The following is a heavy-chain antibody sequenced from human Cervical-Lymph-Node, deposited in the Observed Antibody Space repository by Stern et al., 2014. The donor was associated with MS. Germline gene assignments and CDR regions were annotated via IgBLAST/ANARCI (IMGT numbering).Heavy chain of an antibody. V-gene: IGHV4-30-4*01. CDR3: VGEQESGFYVE. CDR2: IYHSGTT. D-gene: IGHD2/OR15-2a*01. J-gene: IGHJ4*02. CDR1: GCSISRGDHY. Sequence: QLQLQESGPGLVRPSQTLSVTCSVSGCSISRGDHYWTWLRQSPGKGLEWIGQIYHSGTTKYNPSLKGPVTISEDSSKNQFSLKLTSVTAADTAVYYCVGEQESGFYVEWGQGTQVIVSS.